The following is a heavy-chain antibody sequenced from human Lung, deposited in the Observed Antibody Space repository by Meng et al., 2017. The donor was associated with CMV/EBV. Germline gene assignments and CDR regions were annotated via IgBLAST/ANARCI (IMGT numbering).Heavy chain of an antibody. Sequence: GEXXKISCAASGFTFSSYWMHWVRQAPGKGLVWVSRINSDGSSTSYADSVKGRFTISRGNAKNTLYLQMNSLRAEDTAVYYCARDKVRYYDFWSGYGGMDVGXQGTTVTVSS. CDR2: INSDGSST. J-gene: IGHJ6*02. CDR1: GFTFSSYW. CDR3: ARDKVRYYDFWSGYGGMDV. D-gene: IGHD3-3*01. V-gene: IGHV3-74*01.